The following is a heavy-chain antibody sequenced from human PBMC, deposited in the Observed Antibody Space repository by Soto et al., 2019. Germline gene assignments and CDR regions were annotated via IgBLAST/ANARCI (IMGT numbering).Heavy chain of an antibody. CDR1: GXTFSSYC. CDR2: ISYDGSNK. Sequence: GSLRVSCAASGXTFSSYCMHWVRQAPGKGLELVAVISYDGSNKYYADSVKGRFTISRDNSKNTLYLQMNSMRAEDTAVYYCAKDGKNYYGMDVWGQGTTVTVSS. J-gene: IGHJ6*02. V-gene: IGHV3-30*18. CDR3: AKDGKNYYGMDV.